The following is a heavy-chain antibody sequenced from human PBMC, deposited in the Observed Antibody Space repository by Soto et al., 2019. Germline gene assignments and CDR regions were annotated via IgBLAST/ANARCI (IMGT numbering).Heavy chain of an antibody. CDR2: INAGNGNT. V-gene: IGHV1-3*01. CDR1: GYTFTSYA. J-gene: IGHJ6*02. CDR3: ARDRRYYGMDV. Sequence: ASVKVSCKASGYTFTSYAMHWVRQAPGQRLEWMGWINAGNGNTKYSQKFQGRVTITRDASARTAYMELSSLRSEDTAVYYCARDRRYYGMDVWGQGTTVTVSS.